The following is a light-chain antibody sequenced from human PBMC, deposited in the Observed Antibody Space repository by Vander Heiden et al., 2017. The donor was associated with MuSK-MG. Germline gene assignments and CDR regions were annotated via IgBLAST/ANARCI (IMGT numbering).Light chain of an antibody. CDR1: SSDLGGYNL. V-gene: IGLV2-23*02. Sequence: QSALTQPASVSGSPGQSITISCTGTSSDLGGYNLVSWYQQHPGKAPKVMIYEVSKRPSGVSNRFSGSKSGNTASLTISGLQAEDEADYYCCSYAGSRTFVLFGGGTKVTVL. J-gene: IGLJ2*01. CDR2: EVS. CDR3: CSYAGSRTFVL.